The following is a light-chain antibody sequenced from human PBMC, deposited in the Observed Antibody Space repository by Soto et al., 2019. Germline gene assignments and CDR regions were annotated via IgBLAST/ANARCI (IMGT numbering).Light chain of an antibody. CDR1: QSVSSN. J-gene: IGKJ5*01. Sequence: EIVMTQSPATLSVSPGERATLSCMASQSVSSNLAWHQQKPGQAPRILMYDASTRATGIPARFSGSGSGTECTLTISSLQSEDVAVYYCQQYHNWPITFGQGTRLEIK. CDR3: QQYHNWPIT. CDR2: DAS. V-gene: IGKV3-15*01.